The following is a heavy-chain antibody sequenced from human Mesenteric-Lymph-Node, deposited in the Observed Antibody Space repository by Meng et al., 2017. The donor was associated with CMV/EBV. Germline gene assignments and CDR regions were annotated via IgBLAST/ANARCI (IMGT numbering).Heavy chain of an antibody. D-gene: IGHD6-6*01. CDR3: VRESRAALYYYYYGMDV. V-gene: IGHV3-7*01. Sequence: GESLKISCAASGFSFSNYSMNWVRQAPGKGLEWVANIKEDGSGKLYVDSVKGRFTMSRDNAKNSLYLQMNRLRAEDTAVYYCVRESRAALYYYYYGMDVWGQGTTVTVSS. J-gene: IGHJ6*02. CDR2: IKEDGSGK. CDR1: GFSFSNYS.